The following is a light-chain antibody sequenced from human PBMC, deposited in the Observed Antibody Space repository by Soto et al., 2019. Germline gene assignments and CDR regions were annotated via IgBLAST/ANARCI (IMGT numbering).Light chain of an antibody. CDR2: TAS. Sequence: DLQMTQSPSSLSASVGDRVTITCWASQSINSHVNWYQQKPGRAPKLLIYTASSLQSGVPPRFSGSGSGTDFTLTISSLQPEDFATYYCQQTYGIPLTFGGGTKVEIK. CDR3: QQTYGIPLT. CDR1: QSINSH. J-gene: IGKJ4*01. V-gene: IGKV1-39*01.